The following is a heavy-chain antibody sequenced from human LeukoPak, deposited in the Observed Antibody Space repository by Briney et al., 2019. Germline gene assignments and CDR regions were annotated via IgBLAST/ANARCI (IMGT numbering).Heavy chain of an antibody. CDR2: IKEDGIDK. CDR3: ARDQWRLFDY. V-gene: IGHV3-7*04. J-gene: IGHJ4*02. D-gene: IGHD2-21*02. Sequence: GGSLRLSCAASGFTFSTYWMTWVRQAPGRGLEWVASIKEDGIDKYYVDSVKGRFTISRDSAKNSLFLQMNSLRAEDTAVYYCARDQWRLFDYWGQGTLVTVSS. CDR1: GFTFSTYW.